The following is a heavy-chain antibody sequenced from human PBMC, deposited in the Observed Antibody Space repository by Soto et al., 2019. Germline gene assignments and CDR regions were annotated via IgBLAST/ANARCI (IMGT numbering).Heavy chain of an antibody. CDR1: GGSFSSYY. V-gene: IGHV4-59*08. CDR2: VYYSGST. Sequence: QVQLQESGPGLVRPSETLSLTCTVSGGSFSSYYWTWIRQPPGKGLEWIGYVYYSGSTDYNPSLKSRVTISVDTSKSQFSLKLNSVTAADTAVYYCAGRDCSTTSCYYLDYYYLDVWGRGTTVTVSS. CDR3: AGRDCSTTSCYYLDYYYLDV. J-gene: IGHJ6*03. D-gene: IGHD2-2*01.